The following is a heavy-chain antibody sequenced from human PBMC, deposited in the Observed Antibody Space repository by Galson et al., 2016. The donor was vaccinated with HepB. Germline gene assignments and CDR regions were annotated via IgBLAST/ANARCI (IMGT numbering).Heavy chain of an antibody. CDR1: GFIFSAYA. D-gene: IGHD1-26*01. Sequence: SLRLYCAASGFIFSAYAMHWVRQAPGTGLECVSATSGNADITHYVDSVKGRFTTSKDFSKSTLYLQMSSLRVEDTAVYYCVRVVNGSYYTWGQGTLVTVSS. V-gene: IGHV3-64D*06. CDR3: VRVVNGSYYT. CDR2: TSGNADIT. J-gene: IGHJ5*02.